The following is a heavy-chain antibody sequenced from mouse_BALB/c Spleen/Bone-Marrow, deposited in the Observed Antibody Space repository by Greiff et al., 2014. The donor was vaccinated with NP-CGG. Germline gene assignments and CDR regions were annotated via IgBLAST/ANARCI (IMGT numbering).Heavy chain of an antibody. V-gene: IGHV1-80*01. CDR1: GYTFSNYW. CDR2: IYPGDGDT. J-gene: IGHJ4*01. D-gene: IGHD1-1*01. Sequence: VQLQQSGAELVRPGSSVKISCKASGYTFSNYWTNWMKQRPGQGLEWIGQIYPGDGDTNYIGKFTGKATLTADKSSSTAYMQLSSLTSEDSAVYFCASRGDYSYAMDYWGQGTSVTVSS. CDR3: ASRGDYSYAMDY.